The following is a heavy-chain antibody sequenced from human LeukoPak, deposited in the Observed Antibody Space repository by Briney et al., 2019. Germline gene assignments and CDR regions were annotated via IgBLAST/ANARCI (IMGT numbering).Heavy chain of an antibody. V-gene: IGHV3-30-3*01. D-gene: IGHD4-23*01. CDR1: GFTFSTYA. Sequence: GGSLRLSCAASGFTFSTYALHWVRQAPGKGLEWVAVISYDGSNKYYADSVKGRFTISRDNSKNTLYLQMNSLRAEDTAVYYCARGRPHGNDYWGQGTLVTVSS. J-gene: IGHJ4*02. CDR3: ARGRPHGNDY. CDR2: ISYDGSNK.